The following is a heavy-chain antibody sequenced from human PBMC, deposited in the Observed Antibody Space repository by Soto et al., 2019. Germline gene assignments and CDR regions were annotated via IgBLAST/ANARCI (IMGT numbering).Heavy chain of an antibody. D-gene: IGHD2-15*01. V-gene: IGHV4-59*01. J-gene: IGHJ5*02. Sequence: PSETLSLTCAVSGAYISSYYWSWIRQPPGKGLEWIGYTYYSGSTNYNPSLKSRVTMSVDTSKNQFSLKLNSVTAADTAGYYCARTDCSGGSCYPGGNWFDPWGQGTLVTVSS. CDR3: ARTDCSGGSCYPGGNWFDP. CDR1: GAYISSYY. CDR2: TYYSGST.